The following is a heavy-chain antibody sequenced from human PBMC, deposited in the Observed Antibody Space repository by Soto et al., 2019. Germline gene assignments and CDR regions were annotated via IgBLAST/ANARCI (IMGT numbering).Heavy chain of an antibody. D-gene: IGHD5-12*01. CDR1: GFTFSSYS. CDR3: ARDASPLSPRWLPTYYYYGMDV. CDR2: ISSSSSYI. V-gene: IGHV3-21*01. J-gene: IGHJ6*02. Sequence: GGSLRLSCAASGFTFSSYSMNWVRQAPGKGLEWVSSISSSSSYIYYADSVKGRFTISRDNAKNSLYLQMNSLRAEDTAVYYCARDASPLSPRWLPTYYYYGMDVWGQGTTVTVSS.